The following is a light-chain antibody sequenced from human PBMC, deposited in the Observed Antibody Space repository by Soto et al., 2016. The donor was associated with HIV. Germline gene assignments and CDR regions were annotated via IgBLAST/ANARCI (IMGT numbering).Light chain of an antibody. CDR2: EAS. Sequence: DIVMTQTPLSLSVTPGQPASISCKSSQSLLHSDGKTYLYWYLQKPGQSPQLLIYEASNRFSGVPDRFSGSGSVTDFTLKISRVEAEDVGVYYCMQSIQLPPITFGQGTRLEIK. J-gene: IGKJ5*01. CDR3: MQSIQLPPIT. V-gene: IGKV2D-29*02. CDR1: QSLLHSDGKTY.